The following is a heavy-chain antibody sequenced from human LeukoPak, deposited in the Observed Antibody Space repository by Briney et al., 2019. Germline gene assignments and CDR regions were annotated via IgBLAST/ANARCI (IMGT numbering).Heavy chain of an antibody. CDR1: GFIFSDYT. CDR3: ARGGTPYSDFWGGQWVDY. J-gene: IGHJ4*02. Sequence: GGSPRLSCATSGFIFSDYTMSWVRQAPGKGLEWLSYITRSSTTIYYADSVKGRFIISRDKAKNSLYLQTNSLRVEDTAVYYCARGGTPYSDFWGGQWVDYWGQGTLVTVSS. CDR2: ITRSSTTI. V-gene: IGHV3-48*01. D-gene: IGHD3-3*01.